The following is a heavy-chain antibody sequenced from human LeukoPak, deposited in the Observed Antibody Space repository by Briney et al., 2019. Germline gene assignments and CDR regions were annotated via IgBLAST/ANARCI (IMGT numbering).Heavy chain of an antibody. CDR1: GFTFSHYD. CDR3: AKDEFSYSSSWSDPYDH. J-gene: IGHJ4*02. V-gene: IGHV3-23*01. CDR2: TNSSGGST. D-gene: IGHD6-13*01. Sequence: AGSLRFSGAASGFTFSHYDMSWVRHAPGQGLKGVSITNSSGGSTYYADSVKGRFTISRDNSKNTLYLQMNSLRAEDTAVYYCAKDEFSYSSSWSDPYDHWGQGTLVTVSS.